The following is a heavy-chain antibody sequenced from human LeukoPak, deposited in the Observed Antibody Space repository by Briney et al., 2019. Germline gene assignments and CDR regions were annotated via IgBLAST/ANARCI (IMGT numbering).Heavy chain of an antibody. D-gene: IGHD6-13*01. V-gene: IGHV3-11*03. CDR3: AAGTAADF. CDR2: ISSSSSYT. CDR1: GIPFSDYY. Sequence: GGSLRLSCVVSGIPFSDYYMNWIRKAPGKGLEWISYISSSSSYTDYADSVKGRFTISRDNAKSALYLQMHSLRLEGTAVYYCAAGTAADFWGQGTLVTVSS. J-gene: IGHJ4*02.